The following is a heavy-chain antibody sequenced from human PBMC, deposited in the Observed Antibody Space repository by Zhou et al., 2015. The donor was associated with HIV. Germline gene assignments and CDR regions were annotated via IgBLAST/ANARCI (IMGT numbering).Heavy chain of an antibody. CDR2: INPNSGDT. V-gene: IGHV1-2*02. CDR3: ASRVKDSDDAFDI. D-gene: IGHD3-22*01. J-gene: IGHJ3*02. CDR1: GYTFTGYY. Sequence: QVQLVQSGGEVKKPGASVKVSCKASGYTFTGYYIHWVRQAPGQGLEWMGWINPNSGDTNSAQKFQGRVTMTRDTSISTAYMELRRLTSDDTALYYCASRVKDSDDAFDIVGPRDNGHRLF.